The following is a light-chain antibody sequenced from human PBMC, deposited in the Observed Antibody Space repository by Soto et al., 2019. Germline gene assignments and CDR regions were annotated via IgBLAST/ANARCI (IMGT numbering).Light chain of an antibody. Sequence: EIVLTQSPATLSLSPGERATLSCRASQSVSSYLAWYQQKPGQATRLLIYDASNRATGIPARFSGSRSGTDFTLTISSLEPEDFSVYYCQQRSNWPPGVTFGGRTKVELK. CDR3: QQRSNWPPGVT. CDR1: QSVSSY. V-gene: IGKV3-11*01. J-gene: IGKJ4*01. CDR2: DAS.